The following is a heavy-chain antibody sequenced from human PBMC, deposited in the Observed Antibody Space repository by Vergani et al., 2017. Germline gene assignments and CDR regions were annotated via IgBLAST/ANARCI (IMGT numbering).Heavy chain of an antibody. Sequence: QVQLQESGPGLVKPSQTLSLTCTVSGGSISSYYWSWIRQHPGKGLEWIGYIYYSGSTYYNPSLKSRVTISVDTSKNQFSLKLSSVTAADTAVYYCARDQGFWSGYSLSSWFDPWGQGTLVTVSS. CDR3: ARDQGFWSGYSLSSWFDP. J-gene: IGHJ5*02. V-gene: IGHV4-31*03. D-gene: IGHD3-3*01. CDR1: GGSISSYY. CDR2: IYYSGST.